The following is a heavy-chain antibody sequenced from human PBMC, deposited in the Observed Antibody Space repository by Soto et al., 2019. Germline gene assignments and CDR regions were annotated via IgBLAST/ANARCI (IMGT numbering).Heavy chain of an antibody. D-gene: IGHD3-10*01. CDR3: ARGALLWFGDLLR. CDR1: GYTFTSYE. Sequence: QVQLVQSGAEVKKPGASVKVSCKASGYTFTSYEINWVRQATGQGLEWMGGMNPNSGDTGYAQKCQGRVNMTRKTSISTAYMDMTSLRSEDTAVYYCARGALLWFGDLLRWGQGTLVIVSS. J-gene: IGHJ4*02. CDR2: MNPNSGDT. V-gene: IGHV1-8*01.